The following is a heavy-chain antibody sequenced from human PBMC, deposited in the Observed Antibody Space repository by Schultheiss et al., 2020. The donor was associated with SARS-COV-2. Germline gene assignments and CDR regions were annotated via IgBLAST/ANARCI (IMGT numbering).Heavy chain of an antibody. V-gene: IGHV4-34*01. CDR2: INHSGST. D-gene: IGHD6-13*01. Sequence: SETLSLTCAVYGGSFSGYYWSWIRQPPGKGLEWIGEINHSGSTNYNPSLKSRVTISVDTSKNQFSLKLSSVTAADTAVYYCAKVRSSSRGGGDYWGQGTLVTVSS. CDR1: GGSFSGYY. J-gene: IGHJ4*02. CDR3: AKVRSSSRGGGDY.